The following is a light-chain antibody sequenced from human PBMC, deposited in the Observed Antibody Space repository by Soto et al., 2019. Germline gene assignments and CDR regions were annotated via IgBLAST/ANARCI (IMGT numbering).Light chain of an antibody. CDR3: QQNYNWWT. V-gene: IGKV3-15*01. Sequence: EIVMTQSPAPLSVSPGERATLSCRASQSVSSNLAWYQQKPCQAPRLLIYGASTRATGIPARFSGSGSGTEFTLTISSLQSEDFAVYYCQQNYNWWTFGQGTKVESK. CDR1: QSVSSN. J-gene: IGKJ1*01. CDR2: GAS.